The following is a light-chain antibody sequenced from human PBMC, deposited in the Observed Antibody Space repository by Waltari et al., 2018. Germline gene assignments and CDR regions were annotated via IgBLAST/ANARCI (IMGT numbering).Light chain of an antibody. Sequence: SYVLTQPPSVSVAPGQTARITCGGTNVGSKSVHWYQRRPGQAPVMLIYYDGDRPSGIPDRFSGSNSGNTATLTISRVEAGDEADYYCQVWDGSADYVVYGGGTKLTVL. CDR3: QVWDGSADYVV. V-gene: IGLV3-21*04. CDR1: NVGSKS. J-gene: IGLJ2*01. CDR2: YDG.